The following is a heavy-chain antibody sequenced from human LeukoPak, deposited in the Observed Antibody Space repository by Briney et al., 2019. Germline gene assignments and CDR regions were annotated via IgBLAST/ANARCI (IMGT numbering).Heavy chain of an antibody. CDR3: ARGDCSSTSCYYHNSYGSYFDY. CDR2: MNPNSGNT. D-gene: IGHD2-2*01. J-gene: IGHJ4*02. V-gene: IGHV1-8*01. CDR1: GYTFTSYD. Sequence: ASVKVSCKASGYTFTSYDINWVRQATGQGLEWMGWMNPNSGNTGYAQKFQGRVTMTRNTSISTAYMELRSLRSDDTAVYYCARGDCSSTSCYYHNSYGSYFDYWGQGTLVTVSS.